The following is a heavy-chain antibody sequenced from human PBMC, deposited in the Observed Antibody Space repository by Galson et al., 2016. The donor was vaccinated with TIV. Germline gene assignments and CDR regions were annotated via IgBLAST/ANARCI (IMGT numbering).Heavy chain of an antibody. J-gene: IGHJ6*02. D-gene: IGHD2-2*03. CDR1: GYTFTHYF. Sequence: SVKVSCKASGYTFTHYFVHWVRQAPGQGLEWMGRINPHSGGTDYAPKFQGRVTMTRDTSISTAYMDLSGLKSDDTLVYYCAREGGPGYCGSTSCYGYYGFDVWGPGTTVTVSS. CDR2: INPHSGGT. CDR3: AREGGPGYCGSTSCYGYYGFDV. V-gene: IGHV1-2*05.